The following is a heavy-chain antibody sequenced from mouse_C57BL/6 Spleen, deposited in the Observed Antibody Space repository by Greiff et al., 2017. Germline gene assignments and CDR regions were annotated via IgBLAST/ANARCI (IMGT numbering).Heavy chain of an antibody. V-gene: IGHV1-18*01. CDR1: GYTFTDYN. Sequence: EVQLQQSGPELVKPGASVKIPCKASGYTFTDYNMDWVKQSHGKSLEWIGDINPNNGGTIYNQKFKGKATLTVDKSSSTAYMELRSLTSEDTAVYYCARHYYYGSSRYFDVWGTGTTVTVSS. D-gene: IGHD1-1*01. J-gene: IGHJ1*03. CDR2: INPNNGGT. CDR3: ARHYYYGSSRYFDV.